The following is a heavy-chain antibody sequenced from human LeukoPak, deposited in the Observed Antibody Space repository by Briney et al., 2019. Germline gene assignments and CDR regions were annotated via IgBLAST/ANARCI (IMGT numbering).Heavy chain of an antibody. V-gene: IGHV4-59*01. CDR3: ARAHIAAAGTEAFVI. J-gene: IGHJ3*02. D-gene: IGHD6-13*01. CDR1: GVSISSYY. CDR2: IYYSGST. Sequence: SETLSLTCTVSGVSISSYYWSWIRQPPGKGLEWIGYIYYSGSTNYNPSLKSRVTISVDTSKNQFSLKLSSVTAADTAVYYCARAHIAAAGTEAFVIWGQGTMVTVSS.